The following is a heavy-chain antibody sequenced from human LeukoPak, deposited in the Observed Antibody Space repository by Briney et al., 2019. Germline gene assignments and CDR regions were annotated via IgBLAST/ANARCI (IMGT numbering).Heavy chain of an antibody. V-gene: IGHV3-23*01. CDR2: ISGSGGTT. CDR1: GFTFSAYA. Sequence: GGPLRLSCAASGFTFSAYAMAWVRQAPGKGLEWVSTISGSGGTTYSADSVKGRFTISRDNSKNILYLQVNSLRAGDTAVYYCAKDYYYDSSGCYYGDAFDIWGQGTMVTVSS. D-gene: IGHD3-22*01. J-gene: IGHJ3*02. CDR3: AKDYYYDSSGCYYGDAFDI.